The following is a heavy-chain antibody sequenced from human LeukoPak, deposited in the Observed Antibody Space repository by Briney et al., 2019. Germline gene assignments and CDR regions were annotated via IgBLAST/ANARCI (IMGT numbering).Heavy chain of an antibody. D-gene: IGHD6-19*01. CDR1: GFTFSNYE. J-gene: IGHJ4*02. V-gene: IGHV3-48*03. Sequence: GGSLRLSCVASGFTFSNYEMNWVRQAPGKGLEWVSFISSSGRTIYYADSVKGRFTISRDNAKNSLYLQMNSLRAEDTAVYYCARDGSSGWYWVDYWGQGTLVTVSS. CDR3: ARDGSSGWYWVDY. CDR2: ISSSGRTI.